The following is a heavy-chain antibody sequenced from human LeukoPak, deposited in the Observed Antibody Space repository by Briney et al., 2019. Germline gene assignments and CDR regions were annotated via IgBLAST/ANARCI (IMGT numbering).Heavy chain of an antibody. D-gene: IGHD1-26*01. CDR3: ARVRDWTILRPDPDFDY. CDR2: ISAYNGNT. Sequence: ASVKVSCKASGYTFTSYGISWVRQAPGQGLEWMGWISAYNGNTNYAQKLQGRVTMTTDTSTSTAYMELRSLRSDDTAVYYCARVRDWTILRPDPDFDYWGQGTLVTVSS. V-gene: IGHV1-18*01. J-gene: IGHJ4*02. CDR1: GYTFTSYG.